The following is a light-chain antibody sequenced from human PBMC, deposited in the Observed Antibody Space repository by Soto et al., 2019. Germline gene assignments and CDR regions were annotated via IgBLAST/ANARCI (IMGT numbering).Light chain of an antibody. V-gene: IGKV3-20*01. CDR1: QSVSSSY. CDR3: QQYGSSVYT. CDR2: DSS. J-gene: IGKJ2*01. Sequence: DIVLTQSPGTLSLSPGERATLSCRASQSVSSSYLAWYQQKPGQAPRRLIYDSSTGATGIPDRFRGSGSGTDFTLTINRLDPEDFAVYYCQQYGSSVYTFGQGTKLEIK.